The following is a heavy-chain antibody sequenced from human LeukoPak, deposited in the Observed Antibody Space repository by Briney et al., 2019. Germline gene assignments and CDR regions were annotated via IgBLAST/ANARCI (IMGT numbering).Heavy chain of an antibody. Sequence: ASVKVSCKASGGTFSSYAISWVRQAPGQGLEWMGGIIPIFGTANYAQKFQGRVTITADESTSTAYMELSSLRSEDTAVYYCARGGWYYDFWSGYSDFDYWGQGTLVTVSS. D-gene: IGHD3-3*01. J-gene: IGHJ4*02. V-gene: IGHV1-69*01. CDR1: GGTFSSYA. CDR2: IIPIFGTA. CDR3: ARGGWYYDFWSGYSDFDY.